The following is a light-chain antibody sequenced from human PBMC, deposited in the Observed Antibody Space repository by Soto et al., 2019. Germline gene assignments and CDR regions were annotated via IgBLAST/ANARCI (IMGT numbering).Light chain of an antibody. CDR3: NSFRVSHLYV. CDR2: EVS. V-gene: IGLV2-14*01. Sequence: QSVLTQPASVSGSPGQSITITCTVSSSDVGAYNYVSWYQQHPGKAPKLMIYEVSNRPSGVSNRFSGSKSGNTASLTISGLQAEDEADYYCNSFRVSHLYVFGTGTKVTVL. CDR1: SSDVGAYNY. J-gene: IGLJ1*01.